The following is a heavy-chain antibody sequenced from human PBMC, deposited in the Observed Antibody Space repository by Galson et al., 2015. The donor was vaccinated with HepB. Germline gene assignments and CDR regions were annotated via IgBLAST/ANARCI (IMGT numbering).Heavy chain of an antibody. CDR1: GFTFSSYA. CDR2: ISYDGSNK. Sequence: SLRLSCAASGFTFSSYAMHWVRQAPGKGLEWVAVISYDGSNKYYADSVKGRFTISRDSSKNTLYLQMNSLRAEDTAVYYCASRKAVLRYFDWLLGPLDYWGQGTLVTVSS. J-gene: IGHJ4*02. CDR3: ASRKAVLRYFDWLLGPLDY. D-gene: IGHD3-9*01. V-gene: IGHV3-30-3*01.